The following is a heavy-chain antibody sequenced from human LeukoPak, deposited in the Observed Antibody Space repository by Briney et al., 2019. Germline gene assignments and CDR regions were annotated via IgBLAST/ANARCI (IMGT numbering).Heavy chain of an antibody. D-gene: IGHD3-3*01. J-gene: IGHJ4*02. V-gene: IGHV3-7*03. CDR3: ARESDFWGGYPNPFDC. CDR2: IKEDGSEK. Sequence: PGGSLRLSCAASGFTFSNYWMSWVRQAPGKGLEWVANIKEDGSEKYYVDSVKGRFTISRDNAKNSLYLQMNSLKAEDTAVYFCARESDFWGGYPNPFDCWGQGTLSPSPQ. CDR1: GFTFSNYW.